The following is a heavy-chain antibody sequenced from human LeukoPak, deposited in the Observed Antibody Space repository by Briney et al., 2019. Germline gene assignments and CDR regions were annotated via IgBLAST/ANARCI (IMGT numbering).Heavy chain of an antibody. CDR3: AKDLSSAITSALVLDV. Sequence: GGSLRLSCAASGFTFSSYSMNWVRQAPGKGLEWVSYITSRSSTIYYADSVKGRFTISRDNVKNVLYLQMNSLRPEDMALYYCAKDLSSAITSALVLDVWGQGTTVTVS. CDR2: ITSRSSTI. CDR1: GFTFSSYS. J-gene: IGHJ6*02. D-gene: IGHD3-22*01. V-gene: IGHV3-48*04.